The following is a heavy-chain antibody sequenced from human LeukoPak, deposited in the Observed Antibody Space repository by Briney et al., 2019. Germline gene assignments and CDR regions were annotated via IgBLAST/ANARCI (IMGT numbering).Heavy chain of an antibody. CDR3: ARGGIVVAVCFDF. CDR2: IYHTGSS. CDR1: GYSISNDYY. Sequence: SETLSLTCDVSGYSISNDYYWGWIRQPPGKGLEWIGSIYHTGSSYYNPSLKSRVAISVDTSKNELFLKMRSVTAADTAVYYCARGGIVVAVCFDFWGRGTLVTVSS. D-gene: IGHD2-15*01. V-gene: IGHV4-38-2*01. J-gene: IGHJ4*02.